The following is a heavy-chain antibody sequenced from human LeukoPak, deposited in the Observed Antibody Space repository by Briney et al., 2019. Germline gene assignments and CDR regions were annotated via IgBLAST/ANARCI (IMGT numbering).Heavy chain of an antibody. J-gene: IGHJ6*02. D-gene: IGHD3-10*01. Sequence: GGSLRLSCAASGFTFSSYWMSWVRQAPGKGLEWVANIKQDGSEKYYVDSVKGRSTISRDNAKNSLYLQMNSLRAEDTAVYYCARGGWWFGESWGYGMDVWGQGTTVTVSS. CDR3: ARGGWWFGESWGYGMDV. CDR2: IKQDGSEK. CDR1: GFTFSSYW. V-gene: IGHV3-7*01.